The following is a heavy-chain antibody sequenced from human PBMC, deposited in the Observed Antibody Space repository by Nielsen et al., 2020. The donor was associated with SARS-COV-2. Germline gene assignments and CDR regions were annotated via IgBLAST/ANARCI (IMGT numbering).Heavy chain of an antibody. CDR3: ARALEWDSSAPRGFYGMDV. CDR2: ISGSGGST. D-gene: IGHD6-25*01. V-gene: IGHV3-23*01. J-gene: IGHJ6*02. Sequence: VRQMPGKGLEWVSAISGSGGSTYYADSVKGRFTISRDNSKNTLYLQMNSLRAEDTAVYYCARALEWDSSAPRGFYGMDVWGQGTTVTVSS.